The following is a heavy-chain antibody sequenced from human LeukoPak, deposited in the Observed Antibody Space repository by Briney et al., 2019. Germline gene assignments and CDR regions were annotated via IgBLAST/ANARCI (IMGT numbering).Heavy chain of an antibody. Sequence: PGGSLRLSCAASGFPFSASAMTWVRQAPGKGLEWVSHILSTGTTYYADSVRGRFTISRDNSKNTLYLLMTSLRADDTAVYYCATVKYDYGDPVGWFDPWGQGPLVTVFS. D-gene: IGHD4-17*01. CDR1: GFPFSASA. J-gene: IGHJ5*02. CDR2: ILSTGTT. CDR3: ATVKYDYGDPVGWFDP. V-gene: IGHV3-23*01.